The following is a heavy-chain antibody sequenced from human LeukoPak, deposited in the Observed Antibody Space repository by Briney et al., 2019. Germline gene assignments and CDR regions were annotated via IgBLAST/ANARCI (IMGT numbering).Heavy chain of an antibody. D-gene: IGHD2-2*01. V-gene: IGHV1-69*13. J-gene: IGHJ6*03. CDR2: IIPIFGTA. CDR1: GGTFSSYA. Sequence: ASVKVSCKASGGTFSSYAISWVRQAPGQGLEWMGGIIPIFGTANYAQKFQGRVTITADESTSTAYMELSSLRSEDTAVYYCARCYYQLLFYYYYYYMDVWGKGTTVTVSS. CDR3: ARCYYQLLFYYYYYYMDV.